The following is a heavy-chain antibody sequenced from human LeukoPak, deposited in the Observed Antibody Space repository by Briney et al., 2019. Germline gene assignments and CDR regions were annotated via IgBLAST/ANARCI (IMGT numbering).Heavy chain of an antibody. D-gene: IGHD3-22*01. V-gene: IGHV1-69*13. Sequence: ASVKVSCKASGGTFSSYAISWVRQAPGQGLEWMGGIIPILGTANYAQKFQGRVTITADESTSTAYMELSSLRSEDTAVYYCARDPPGGYYDSSGYYSPYYYYMDVWGKGTTVTVSS. CDR3: ARDPPGGYYDSSGYYSPYYYYMDV. J-gene: IGHJ6*03. CDR2: IIPILGTA. CDR1: GGTFSSYA.